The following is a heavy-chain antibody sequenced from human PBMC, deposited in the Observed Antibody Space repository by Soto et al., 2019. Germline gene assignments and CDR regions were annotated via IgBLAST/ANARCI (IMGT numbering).Heavy chain of an antibody. CDR1: GFTFSSYS. CDR3: ATEKHYFDTGGYYY. V-gene: IGHV3-21*01. CDR2: ISSSSSYI. D-gene: IGHD3-22*01. J-gene: IGHJ4*02. Sequence: EVQLVESGGGLVKPGGSPRLSCAASGFTFSSYSMNWVRQAPGKGLEWVSSISSSSSYIYYADSVKGRFTISRDNAKNSLYLQMNSLRAEDTAVYYCATEKHYFDTGGYYYWGQGTLVTVSS.